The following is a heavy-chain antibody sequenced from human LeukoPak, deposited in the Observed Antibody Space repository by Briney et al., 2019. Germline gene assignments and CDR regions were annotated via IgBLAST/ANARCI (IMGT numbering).Heavy chain of an antibody. CDR1: GFTFSFYN. CDR3: ARDAYSVSRYYYYYGMDV. J-gene: IGHJ6*02. CDR2: ITSSSSYI. Sequence: GGSLRLSCAASGFTFSFYNMNWVRQAPGKGLEWVSSITSSSSYIYYADSVKGRFTMSRDNAKNSLYLQMNSLRAEDTAVYYCARDAYSVSRYYYYYGMDVWGQGTTVTVSS. D-gene: IGHD5-18*01. V-gene: IGHV3-21*01.